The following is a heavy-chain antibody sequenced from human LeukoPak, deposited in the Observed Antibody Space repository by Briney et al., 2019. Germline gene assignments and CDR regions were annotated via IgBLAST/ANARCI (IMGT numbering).Heavy chain of an antibody. Sequence: VKVSFKVSGYTFTDYYMHWVQPAPGKGLEWMGLVDPEDGETIYSEKFQGRVTITADTSTDTAYMELSSLRSEDTAVYYCATLPSGDYATFDYWGQGTLVTVSS. CDR1: GYTFTDYY. V-gene: IGHV1-69-2*01. CDR3: ATLPSGDYATFDY. D-gene: IGHD4-17*01. J-gene: IGHJ4*02. CDR2: VDPEDGET.